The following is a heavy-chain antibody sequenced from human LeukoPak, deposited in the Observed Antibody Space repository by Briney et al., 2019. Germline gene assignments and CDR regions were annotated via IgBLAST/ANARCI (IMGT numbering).Heavy chain of an antibody. V-gene: IGHV4-34*01. Sequence: PSETLSLTCAVYGGSFSGYYWSWIRQPPGKGLEWIGEITHSGSTNYNPSLKSRVTISVDTSKNQFSLKLSSVTAADTAVYYCARVGRCSGGSCYPVYYYYYMDVWGKGTTVTVSS. J-gene: IGHJ6*03. CDR2: ITHSGST. CDR3: ARVGRCSGGSCYPVYYYYYMDV. D-gene: IGHD2-15*01. CDR1: GGSFSGYY.